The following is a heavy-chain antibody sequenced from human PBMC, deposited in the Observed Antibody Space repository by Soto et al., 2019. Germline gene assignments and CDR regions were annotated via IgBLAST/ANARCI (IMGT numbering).Heavy chain of an antibody. D-gene: IGHD6-13*01. CDR3: ARDEAAHTFAP. V-gene: IGHV1-18*01. Sequence: QVQLVQSGAEVKKPGASVKVSCKASGYTFTSYGISWVRQAPGQGLEWMGWISPYNGNTNYAQKLQGRVTMTTDTATSTGYMELRSLRSDDTAVYYCARDEAAHTFAPWGQGILVTVSS. J-gene: IGHJ5*02. CDR2: ISPYNGNT. CDR1: GYTFTSYG.